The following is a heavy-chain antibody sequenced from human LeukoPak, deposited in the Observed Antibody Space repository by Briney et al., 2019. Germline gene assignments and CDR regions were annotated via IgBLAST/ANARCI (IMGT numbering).Heavy chain of an antibody. CDR3: ARYLAVRAGPALDM. D-gene: IGHD3-10*01. Sequence: TASETLSLTCTVSGGSISSSSDYWAWIRQPPGKGLAWIGTIYYSGSTYYNPSLKSRVTISVDASKNQFSLKLSSVTAADTAVYYCARYLAVRAGPALDMWGQGTMVTVSA. V-gene: IGHV4-39*01. CDR2: IYYSGST. J-gene: IGHJ3*02. CDR1: GGSISSSSDY.